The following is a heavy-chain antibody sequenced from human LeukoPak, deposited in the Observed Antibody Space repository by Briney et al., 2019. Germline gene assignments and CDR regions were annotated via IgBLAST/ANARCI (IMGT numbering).Heavy chain of an antibody. CDR3: AKLELRDAFDI. J-gene: IGHJ3*02. D-gene: IGHD3-10*01. CDR1: GFTFSSYE. V-gene: IGHV3-48*03. Sequence: GGSLRLSCAASGFTFSSYEMNWVRQAPGKGLEWVSYISRSGSTIYYADSVKGRFTISRGNARNSLYLQMNSLRAEDTAVYYCAKLELRDAFDIWGQGTMVTVSS. CDR2: ISRSGSTI.